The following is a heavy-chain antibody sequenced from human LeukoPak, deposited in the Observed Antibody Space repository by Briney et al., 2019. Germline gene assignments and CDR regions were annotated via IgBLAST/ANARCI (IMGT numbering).Heavy chain of an antibody. Sequence: PGRSLRLSCAASGFTFDDYAMHWVRQAPGKGLEWVPGISWNSGSIGYADSVKGRFTISRDNAKNSLYLQMNSLRAEDTALYYCAKDHYYDSSGYYDCWGQGTLVTVSS. V-gene: IGHV3-9*01. CDR1: GFTFDDYA. CDR3: AKDHYYDSSGYYDC. CDR2: ISWNSGSI. D-gene: IGHD3-22*01. J-gene: IGHJ4*02.